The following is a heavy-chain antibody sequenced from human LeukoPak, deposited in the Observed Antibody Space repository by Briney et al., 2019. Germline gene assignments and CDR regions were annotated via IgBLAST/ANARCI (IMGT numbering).Heavy chain of an antibody. V-gene: IGHV3-11*06. Sequence: DSVKGRFTISRDNAKNSLYLQMNSLRAEDTAVYYCARHHQLILCKPSKYYYYYYMDVWGKGTTVTISS. D-gene: IGHD2-21*01. CDR3: ARHHQLILCKPSKYYYYYYMDV. J-gene: IGHJ6*03.